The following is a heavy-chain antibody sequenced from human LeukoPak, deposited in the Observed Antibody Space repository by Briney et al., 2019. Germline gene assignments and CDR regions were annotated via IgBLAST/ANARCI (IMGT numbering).Heavy chain of an antibody. CDR3: AKDGIVGATLTSRFLFDAFDI. D-gene: IGHD1-26*01. J-gene: IGHJ3*02. CDR1: GFTFSSYA. CDR2: ISGSGGST. Sequence: GGSLRLSCAASGFTFSSYAMSWVRQAPGKVLEWVSAISGSGGSTYYADSVKGRFTISRDNSKNTLYLQMNSLRAEDTAVYSCAKDGIVGATLTSRFLFDAFDIWGQGTMVTVSS. V-gene: IGHV3-23*01.